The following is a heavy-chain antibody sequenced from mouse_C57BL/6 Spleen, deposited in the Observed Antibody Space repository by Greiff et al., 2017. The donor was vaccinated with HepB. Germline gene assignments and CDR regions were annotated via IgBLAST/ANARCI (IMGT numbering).Heavy chain of an antibody. J-gene: IGHJ4*01. CDR3: ARWGDYLYYAMDY. CDR2: IYPGDGDT. CDR1: GYAFSSYW. Sequence: VKLMESGAELVKPGASVKISCKASGYAFSSYWMNWVKQRPGKGLEWIGQIYPGDGDTNYNGKFKGKATLTADKSSSTAYMQLSSLTSEDSAVYFCARWGDYLYYAMDYWGQGTSVTVSS. V-gene: IGHV1-80*01. D-gene: IGHD2-4*01.